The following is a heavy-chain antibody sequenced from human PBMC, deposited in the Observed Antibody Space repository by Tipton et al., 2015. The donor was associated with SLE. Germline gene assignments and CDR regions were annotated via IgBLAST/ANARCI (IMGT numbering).Heavy chain of an antibody. V-gene: IGHV3-13*01. CDR3: ARVKGGMDV. J-gene: IGHJ6*02. CDR1: GFTFSSYD. CDR2: ISTAGDT. Sequence: SLRLSCAASGFTFSSYDMHWVRQATGKGLEWVSAISTAGDTYYPGSVKGRFTISRENAKNSLYLQMNSLRAGDTAVYYCARVKGGMDVWGQGTTVTVPS.